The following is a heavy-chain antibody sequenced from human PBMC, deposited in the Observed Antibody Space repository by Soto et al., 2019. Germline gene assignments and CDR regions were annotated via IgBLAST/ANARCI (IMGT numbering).Heavy chain of an antibody. Sequence: GSLRLSCAASGFTFSSYSMNWVRQAPGKGLEWVSYISSSSSTIYYADSVKGRFTISRDNAKNSLYLQMNSLRAEDTAVYYCASSIAVARFDYWGQGTLVTVSS. V-gene: IGHV3-48*01. CDR3: ASSIAVARFDY. CDR2: ISSSSSTI. D-gene: IGHD6-19*01. J-gene: IGHJ4*02. CDR1: GFTFSSYS.